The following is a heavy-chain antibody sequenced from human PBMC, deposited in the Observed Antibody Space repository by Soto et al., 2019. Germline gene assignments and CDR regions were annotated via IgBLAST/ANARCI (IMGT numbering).Heavy chain of an antibody. CDR3: ARPLWRDDYNWGYFDL. CDR1: GGSTSNSDYS. V-gene: IGHV4-39*01. CDR2: IFYGGRT. J-gene: IGHJ2*01. D-gene: IGHD4-4*01. Sequence: SETLSLTCTVAGGSTSNSDYSWGWIRQPPGKGLEWIGNIFYGGRTYYNSSLKSRVTISVDTSNNKLFLKLNSLTAADTAVYYCARPLWRDDYNWGYFDLWGRGTLVTVSS.